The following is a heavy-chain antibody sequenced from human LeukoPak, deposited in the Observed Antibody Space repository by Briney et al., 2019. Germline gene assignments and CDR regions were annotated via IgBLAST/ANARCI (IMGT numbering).Heavy chain of an antibody. Sequence: GGSLRLSCAASGFTFSSYWMSWVRQAPGKGLEWVASIKEDGREQYYVDSVKGRFTISRDNAKDSLYLQMNSLRAEDTAMYYCARFPTGFDYWGQGTLVTVSS. D-gene: IGHD4-17*01. CDR2: IKEDGREQ. V-gene: IGHV3-7*05. CDR1: GFTFSSYW. J-gene: IGHJ4*02. CDR3: ARFPTGFDY.